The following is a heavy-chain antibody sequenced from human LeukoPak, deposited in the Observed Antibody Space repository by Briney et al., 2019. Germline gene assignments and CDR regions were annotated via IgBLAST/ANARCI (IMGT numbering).Heavy chain of an antibody. V-gene: IGHV4/OR15-8*01. CDR3: ARDHDYGDYWYDP. CDR1: GGSISSTQW. CDR2: IYHNGNA. Sequence: PSETLSLTCAVSGGSISSTQWWSWVRQPPGKGLEWIGEIYHNGNANYNPSLKSRLTISVGKSKNHFSLRLSSVTAADTAVYYCARDHDYGDYWYDPWGQGTLVTVSS. D-gene: IGHD4-17*01. J-gene: IGHJ5*02.